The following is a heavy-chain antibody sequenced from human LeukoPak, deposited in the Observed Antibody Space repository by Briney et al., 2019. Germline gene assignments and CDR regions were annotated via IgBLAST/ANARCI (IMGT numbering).Heavy chain of an antibody. V-gene: IGHV3-30*18. D-gene: IGHD2-2*01. CDR1: GFTFSSYG. J-gene: IGHJ5*02. CDR2: ISYDGSNK. Sequence: QPGGSLRLSCAASGFTFSSYGMHWVRQAPGKGLEWVAVISYDGSNKYYADSVKGRFTISRDNSKNTLYLQMNSLRAEDTAVYYCAKDLAAGRYCSSTSCSPGWFDPWSQGTLVTVSS. CDR3: AKDLAAGRYCSSTSCSPGWFDP.